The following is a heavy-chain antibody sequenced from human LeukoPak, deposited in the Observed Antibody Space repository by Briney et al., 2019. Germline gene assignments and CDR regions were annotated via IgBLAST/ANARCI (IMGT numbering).Heavy chain of an antibody. J-gene: IGHJ4*02. CDR1: GGSISSSSYY. Sequence: PSETLSPTCAVSGGSISSSSYYSGWIRQPPGKGLEWIGSIYYSGSTYYNPSLKSRVTISVDTSKNQFSLKVSSVTAADTAVYYCARDRDHSGSFYWGQGILVTVS. CDR2: IYYSGST. CDR3: ARDRDHSGSFY. D-gene: IGHD1-26*01. V-gene: IGHV4-39*07.